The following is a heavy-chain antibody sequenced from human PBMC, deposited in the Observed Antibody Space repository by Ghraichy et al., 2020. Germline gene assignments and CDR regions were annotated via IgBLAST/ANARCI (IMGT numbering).Heavy chain of an antibody. CDR3: AKDSRFDFWSGHYDY. J-gene: IGHJ4*02. Sequence: GGSLRLSCAASGLTFIRNTLSWVRQAPGKGLEWVSAISGSGGSTYYAASVEGRFTTSRDNARNTIFLQMNSLRAEDTAVYYCAKDSRFDFWSGHYDYWGQGTLVTVSS. D-gene: IGHD3-3*01. V-gene: IGHV3-23*01. CDR2: ISGSGGST. CDR1: GLTFIRNT.